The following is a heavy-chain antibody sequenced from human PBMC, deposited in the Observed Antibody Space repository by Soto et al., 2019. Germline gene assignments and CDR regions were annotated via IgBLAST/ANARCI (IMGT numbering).Heavy chain of an antibody. CDR3: AKDGGNWLYYYDY. V-gene: IGHV3-23*01. J-gene: IGHJ4*02. CDR2: ISGSGAST. Sequence: GGSLRLSCAASGFTFSSYAMSWVRQAPGRGLEWVSAISGSGASTFYADSVKGRFTISRDNSKNTLYLQMNSLRGEDTAVYYCAKDGGNWLYYYDYWGQGTLVTVS. D-gene: IGHD3-16*01. CDR1: GFTFSSYA.